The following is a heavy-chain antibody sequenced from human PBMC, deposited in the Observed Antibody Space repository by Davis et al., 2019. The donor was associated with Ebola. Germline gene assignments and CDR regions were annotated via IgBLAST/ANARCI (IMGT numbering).Heavy chain of an antibody. CDR3: ARGKSYYYYGMDV. CDR2: MNPNSGNT. V-gene: IGHV1-8*02. Sequence: AASVKVSCKASGYTFTGYAMHWVRQVPGQRLEWMGWMNPNSGNTGYAQKFQGRVTMTRNTSISTAYMELSSLRSEDTAVYYCARGKSYYYYGMDVWGQGTTVTVSS. J-gene: IGHJ6*02. CDR1: GYTFTGYA.